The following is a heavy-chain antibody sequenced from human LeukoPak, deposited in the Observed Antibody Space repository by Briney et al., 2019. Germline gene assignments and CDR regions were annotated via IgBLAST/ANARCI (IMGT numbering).Heavy chain of an antibody. Sequence: PGGFLRLSCAASGFTFSTFSMHWVRQAPGRGLEGVSSINPQGTSTWNADSVRGRFTVSRDNVKNSLYLQMNSLSAEDTGMYYCTRDFTGESGYAGYWGQGTLVTVSS. CDR3: TRDFTGESGYAGY. V-gene: IGHV3-21*06. CDR2: INPQGTST. CDR1: GFTFSTFS. D-gene: IGHD5-12*01. J-gene: IGHJ4*02.